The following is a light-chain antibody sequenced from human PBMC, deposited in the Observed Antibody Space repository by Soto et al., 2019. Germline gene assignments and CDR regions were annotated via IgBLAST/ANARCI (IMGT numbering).Light chain of an antibody. Sequence: EIVFTQSPATLPWSTAEKATLSCRASQSVSRYLAWYQQKPGQAPRLLIYDASNRATGIPARFSGSGSGTDFSLTISSLEPEDFAVYYCQQRSNWPLTFGGGTKVDIK. CDR3: QQRSNWPLT. CDR1: QSVSRY. J-gene: IGKJ4*01. V-gene: IGKV3-11*01. CDR2: DAS.